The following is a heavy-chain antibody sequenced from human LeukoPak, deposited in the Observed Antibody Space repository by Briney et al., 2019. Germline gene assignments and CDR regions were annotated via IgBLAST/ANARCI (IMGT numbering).Heavy chain of an antibody. Sequence: SETLSLTCTVSGGSLSSGGYYWRWIRQHPGKGLEWIGYIYYSGSAYYNPSLKSRVTISVDTSENQFSLKLSSVTAADTAVYYCARVNYGSATKEDYWGQGTLVTVSS. D-gene: IGHD3-10*01. CDR3: ARVNYGSATKEDY. CDR1: GGSLSSGGYY. CDR2: IYYSGSA. V-gene: IGHV4-31*03. J-gene: IGHJ4*02.